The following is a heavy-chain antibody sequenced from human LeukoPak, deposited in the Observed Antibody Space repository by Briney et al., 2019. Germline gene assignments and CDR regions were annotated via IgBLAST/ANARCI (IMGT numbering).Heavy chain of an antibody. D-gene: IGHD2-2*01. CDR2: IYYSGST. V-gene: IGHV4-59*01. Sequence: KPSETLSLTCTVSGGSISVYYWSWIRQPAGKGLEWIGYIYYSGSTNYNPSLKSRVTISVDTSKNQFSLKLSSVTAADTAVYYCARVGGYCSSTSCYFSGWFDPWGQGTLVTVSS. J-gene: IGHJ5*02. CDR3: ARVGGYCSSTSCYFSGWFDP. CDR1: GGSISVYY.